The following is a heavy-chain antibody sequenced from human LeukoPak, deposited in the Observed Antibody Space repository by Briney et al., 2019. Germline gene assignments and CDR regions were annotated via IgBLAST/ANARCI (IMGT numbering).Heavy chain of an antibody. Sequence: SETLSLTCAVSGGSISSSNWWSWVRQPPGKGLEWIGEIYHSGSTNYNPSLKSRVTKSVDKSKNQFSLKLSSVTAADTAVYYCARDLGGVFYYYYGMDVWGQGTTVTVSS. CDR3: ARDLGGVFYYYYGMDV. CDR1: GGSISSSNW. V-gene: IGHV4-4*02. D-gene: IGHD3-16*01. CDR2: IYHSGST. J-gene: IGHJ6*02.